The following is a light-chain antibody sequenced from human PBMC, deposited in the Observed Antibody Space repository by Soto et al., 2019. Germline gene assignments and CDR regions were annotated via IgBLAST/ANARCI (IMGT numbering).Light chain of an antibody. Sequence: QCLLTQAPSVSGAPGQWGTISCTGTSSNFGAGFDVHWYQQLPGAAPKLLIYGSKNRPSGVPDRFSGSKYGTSASLAITGLQAEDEAHYYCQSYDSGLRGYVFGTGTKVTVL. J-gene: IGLJ1*01. CDR1: SSNFGAGFD. V-gene: IGLV1-40*01. CDR3: QSYDSGLRGYV. CDR2: GSK.